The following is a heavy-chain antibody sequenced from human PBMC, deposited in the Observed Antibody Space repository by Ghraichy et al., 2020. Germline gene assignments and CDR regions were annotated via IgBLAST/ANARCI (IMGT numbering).Heavy chain of an antibody. D-gene: IGHD2-2*01. CDR3: ARVQFEYASSNYYYYYGMDV. Sequence: SETLSLTCAVYGGSFSGYYWSWIRQPPGKGLEWIGEINHSGSTNYNPSLKSRVTISVDTSKNQFSLKLSSVTAAETAVYYCARVQFEYASSNYYYYYGMDVWGQGTTVTVSS. J-gene: IGHJ6*02. CDR2: INHSGST. CDR1: GGSFSGYY. V-gene: IGHV4-34*01.